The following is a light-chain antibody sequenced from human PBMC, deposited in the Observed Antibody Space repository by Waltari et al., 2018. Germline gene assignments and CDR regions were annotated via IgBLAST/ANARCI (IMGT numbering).Light chain of an antibody. V-gene: IGKV4-1*01. CDR2: WAS. J-gene: IGKJ2*01. CDR1: QSLLYSSNNKNY. CDR3: QQYYSTSYT. Sequence: DIVMTQSTDSLAVSVRARATINSKYSQSLLYSSNNKNYLACYQQKPGQPPKLLIYWASTLVTVVPDLFSCSGSGTDFTLTIMILQSEDVAVYYCQQYYSTSYTFGQGTKLEIK.